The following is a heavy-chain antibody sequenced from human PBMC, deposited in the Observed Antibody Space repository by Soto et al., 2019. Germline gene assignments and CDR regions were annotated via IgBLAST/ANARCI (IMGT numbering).Heavy chain of an antibody. D-gene: IGHD1-26*01. CDR2: INHSGST. CDR1: GGSFSGYY. CDR3: AREPGIVGATTPFDY. Sequence: QVQLQQWGAGLLKPSETLSLTCAVYGGSFSGYYWSWIRQPPGKGLEWIGEINHSGSTNYNPSLKSRVTISVDTSKNQFSLKLSSVTAADTAVYYCAREPGIVGATTPFDYWGQGTLVTVSS. J-gene: IGHJ4*02. V-gene: IGHV4-34*01.